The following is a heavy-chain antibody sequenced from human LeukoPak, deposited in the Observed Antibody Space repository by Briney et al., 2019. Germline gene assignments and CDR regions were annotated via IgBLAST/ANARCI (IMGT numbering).Heavy chain of an antibody. J-gene: IGHJ4*02. CDR3: ATSLGAPGYFDY. V-gene: IGHV4-59*12. Sequence: SETLSLTCTVSGGSISSYYWSWIRQPPGKGLEWIGYIYYSGSTNYNPSLKSRVTISVDTSKNQFSLKLSSVTAADTAVYYCATSLGAPGYFDYWGQGTLVTVSS. D-gene: IGHD1-26*01. CDR2: IYYSGST. CDR1: GGSISSYY.